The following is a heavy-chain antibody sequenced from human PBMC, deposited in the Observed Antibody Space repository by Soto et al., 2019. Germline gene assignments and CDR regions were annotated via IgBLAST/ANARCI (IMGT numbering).Heavy chain of an antibody. Sequence: SETLSLTCAVYGGSFSGYYWSWIRQPPGKGLEWIGEINHSGSTNYNPSLKSRVTISVDTSKNQFSLKLSSVTAADTAVYYCARLRYFDWLEKNFYYCYGMDVWGQGTTVTVSS. CDR2: INHSGST. J-gene: IGHJ6*02. CDR1: GGSFSGYY. D-gene: IGHD3-9*01. V-gene: IGHV4-34*01. CDR3: ARLRYFDWLEKNFYYCYGMDV.